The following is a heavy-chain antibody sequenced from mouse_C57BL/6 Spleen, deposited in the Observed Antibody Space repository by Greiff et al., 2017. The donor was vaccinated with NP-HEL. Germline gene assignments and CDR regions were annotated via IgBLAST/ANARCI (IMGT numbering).Heavy chain of an antibody. CDR1: GYTFTSYW. Sequence: VQLQQPGAELVRPGSSVKLSCKASGYTFTSYWMDWVKQRPGQGLEWIGNIYPSDSETHYNQKFKDKATLTVDKSSSTAYMQLSSLTSEDSAVYYCARYYGSSYGFDYWGQGTTLTVSS. CDR2: IYPSDSET. D-gene: IGHD1-1*01. J-gene: IGHJ2*01. CDR3: ARYYGSSYGFDY. V-gene: IGHV1-61*01.